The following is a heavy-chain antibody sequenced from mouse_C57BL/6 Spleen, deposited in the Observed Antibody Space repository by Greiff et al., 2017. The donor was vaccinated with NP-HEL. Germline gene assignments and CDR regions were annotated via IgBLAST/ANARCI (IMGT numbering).Heavy chain of an antibody. J-gene: IGHJ2*01. D-gene: IGHD4-1*01. CDR1: GYAFSSSW. Sequence: VMLVESGPELVKPGASVKISCKASGYAFSSSWMNWVKQRPGKGLEWIGRIYPGDGDTNYNGKFKGKATLTADKSSSTAYMQLSSLTSEDSAVYFCASNWDGDYFDYWGQGTTLTVSS. V-gene: IGHV1-82*01. CDR2: IYPGDGDT. CDR3: ASNWDGDYFDY.